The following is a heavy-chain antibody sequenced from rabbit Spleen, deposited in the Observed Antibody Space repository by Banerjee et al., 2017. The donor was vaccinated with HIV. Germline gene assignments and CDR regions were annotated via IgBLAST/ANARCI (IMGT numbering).Heavy chain of an antibody. J-gene: IGHJ4*01. D-gene: IGHD4-1*01. CDR2: IYGGSSGDT. CDR3: ARETSSGWGVVSYYFSL. CDR1: GFSFSSRYY. Sequence: QSLEESGGDLVKPGASLTLTCTASGFSFSSRYYICWVRQAPGKGLEWIACIYGGSSGDTYYASWAKGRFTISKTSSTTVTLQMTGLTAADTATYFCARETSSGWGVVSYYFSLWGPGTLVTVS. V-gene: IGHV1S40*01.